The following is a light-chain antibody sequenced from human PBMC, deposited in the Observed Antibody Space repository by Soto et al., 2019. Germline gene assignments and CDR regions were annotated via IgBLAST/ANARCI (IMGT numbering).Light chain of an antibody. CDR1: HSVTSNY. CDR3: QQYGSSPQT. Sequence: EIVLTQSPGTLSLSPGERATLSCRASHSVTSNYLAWYQQKPGQAPRLLIYAASGRASGIPDRYSGSGSGTAFILTIGRREPEDFAVYYCQQYGSSPQTFGQGTRVDIK. V-gene: IGKV3-20*01. CDR2: AAS. J-gene: IGKJ1*01.